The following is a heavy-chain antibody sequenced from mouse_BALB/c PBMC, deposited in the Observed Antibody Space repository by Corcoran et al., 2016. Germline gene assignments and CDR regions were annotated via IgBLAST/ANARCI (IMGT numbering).Heavy chain of an antibody. CDR3: AREPYAMDY. Sequence: QIQLVQSGPELKKPGETVQISCKASGYTFTNYGMNWVKQAPGKGLKWMGWINTYTGEPPYADDFKGRFAFSLETPARTAYLQINNLKNEDTATYFCAREPYAMDYWGQGTSVTVSS. CDR1: GYTFTNYG. J-gene: IGHJ4*01. CDR2: INTYTGEP. V-gene: IGHV9-3-1*01.